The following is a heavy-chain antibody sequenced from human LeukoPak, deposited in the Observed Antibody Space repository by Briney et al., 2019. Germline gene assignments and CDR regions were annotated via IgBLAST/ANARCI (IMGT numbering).Heavy chain of an antibody. CDR3: ARCNGDNEGGNWFDP. CDR2: IIPIFGTA. J-gene: IGHJ5*02. CDR1: GGTFSSYA. Sequence: SVKVSCKASGGTFSSYAISWVRQAPGQGLEWMGGIIPIFGTANYAQKFQGRVTITADESTSTAYMELSSLRSEDTAVYYCARCNGDNEGGNWFDPWGQGTLVTVSS. D-gene: IGHD4-17*01. V-gene: IGHV1-69*13.